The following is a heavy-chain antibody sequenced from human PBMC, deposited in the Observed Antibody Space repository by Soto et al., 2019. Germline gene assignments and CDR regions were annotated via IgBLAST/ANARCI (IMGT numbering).Heavy chain of an antibody. CDR1: GLTFSSYW. CDR2: IKQDGSEK. V-gene: IGHV3-7*05. Sequence: GSLRLSCAASGLTFSSYWMSWVRQAPGKGLEWVANIKQDGSEKYYVDSVKGRFTISRDNAKNSLYLQMNSLRAEDTAVYYCARDPGGDYYGMDVWGQGTTVTVSS. J-gene: IGHJ6*02. CDR3: ARDPGGDYYGMDV.